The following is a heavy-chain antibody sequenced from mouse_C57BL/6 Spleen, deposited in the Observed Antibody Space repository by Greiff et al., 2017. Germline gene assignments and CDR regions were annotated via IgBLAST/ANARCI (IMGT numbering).Heavy chain of an antibody. V-gene: IGHV1-80*01. CDR1: GYAFSSYW. J-gene: IGHJ3*01. Sequence: QVQLTESGAELVKPGASVKISCKASGYAFSSYWMNWVKQRPGKGLEWIGQIYPGDGDTNYNGKFKGKATLAADKSSSAAYMRRSSLTSEDSAVCFCARRDTSAPFAYWGQGTLVTVSA. CDR2: IYPGDGDT. CDR3: ARRDTSAPFAY.